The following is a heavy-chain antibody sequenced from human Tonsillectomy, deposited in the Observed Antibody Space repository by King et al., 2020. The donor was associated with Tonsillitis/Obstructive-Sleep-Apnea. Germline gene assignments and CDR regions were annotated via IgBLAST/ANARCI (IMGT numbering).Heavy chain of an antibody. CDR3: AAALYGDNFDY. Sequence: VQLQESGPGLVKPSGTLSLTCAVSGGSISSSYWWTWVRQPPGKGLEWIGEVYHSGRTHYSTSLKSRVTISVDKSKNQFSRKLNSVTAADTAVYYCAAALYGDNFDYWGQGTLVTVSS. J-gene: IGHJ4*02. CDR1: GGSISSSYW. D-gene: IGHD4/OR15-4a*01. CDR2: VYHSGRT. V-gene: IGHV4-4*02.